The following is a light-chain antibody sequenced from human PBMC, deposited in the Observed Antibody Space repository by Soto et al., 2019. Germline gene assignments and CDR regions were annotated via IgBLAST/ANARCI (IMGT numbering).Light chain of an antibody. CDR2: DAS. CDR3: QQYKSFWT. CDR1: LPISNY. V-gene: IGKV1-5*01. Sequence: DIQMTQSPSSLSASLGDRVTITCRASLPISNYLAWYQQKPGTAPRLLIDDASSLESWVPSRFSGSGSGTEFTLTISSLQYEDFATYYRQQYKSFWTFGQGTKVDIK. J-gene: IGKJ1*01.